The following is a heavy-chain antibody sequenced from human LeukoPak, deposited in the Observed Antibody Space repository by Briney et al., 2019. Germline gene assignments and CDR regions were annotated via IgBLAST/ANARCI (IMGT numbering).Heavy chain of an antibody. Sequence: GGSLRLSCAASGFTFSSYSMNWVRQAPGKGLEWVSYISKSSDRIYHADSVKGRFTISRDNAKNSLYLQMDSLRAEDTAVYYCARDGGSRTGDNWFDPWGQGTLVTVSS. CDR2: ISKSSDRI. V-gene: IGHV3-48*04. CDR1: GFTFSSYS. CDR3: ARDGGSRTGDNWFDP. D-gene: IGHD3-16*01. J-gene: IGHJ5*02.